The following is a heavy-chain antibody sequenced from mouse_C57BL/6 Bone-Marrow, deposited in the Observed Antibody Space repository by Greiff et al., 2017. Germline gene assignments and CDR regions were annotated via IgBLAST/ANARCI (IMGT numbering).Heavy chain of an antibody. Sequence: EVQVVESGGGLVQPGGSMKLSCVASGFTFSNYWMNWVRQSPEKGLEWVAQIRLKSDNYATHYAESVKGRFTISRDDSKSSVYLQMNNLRAEDTGIYYCTGDMITTNWDFDVWGTGTTVTVSS. D-gene: IGHD2-4*01. V-gene: IGHV6-3*01. CDR2: IRLKSDNYAT. CDR3: TGDMITTNWDFDV. J-gene: IGHJ1*03. CDR1: GFTFSNYW.